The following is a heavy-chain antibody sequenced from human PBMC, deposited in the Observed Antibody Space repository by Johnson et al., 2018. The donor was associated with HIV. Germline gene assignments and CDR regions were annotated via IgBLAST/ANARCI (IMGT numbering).Heavy chain of an antibody. CDR3: ARDPAGGCTRRGSDV. D-gene: IGHD2-8*01. Sequence: QVQLVESGGGVVQPGRSLRLSCAASGFTFSSYGMHWVRQAPGKGLEWVAFIRYDGSNTFYADSVRGRFTISRDNSKNTLYLQMNRLRAEDTAVYYCARDPAGGCTRRGSDVRG. J-gene: IGHJ3*01. CDR2: IRYDGSNT. V-gene: IGHV3-30*02. CDR1: GFTFSSYG.